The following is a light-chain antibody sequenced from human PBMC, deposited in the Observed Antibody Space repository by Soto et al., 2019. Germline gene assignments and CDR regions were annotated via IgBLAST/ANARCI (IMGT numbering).Light chain of an antibody. CDR2: RVS. J-gene: IGKJ1*01. V-gene: IGKV2-30*01. CDR3: MQGSHWPPT. Sequence: DVVMTQSPLSLPVTLGQPASISCRSSQSVVYSDGIAYLTWFQQRPGQSPRRLIYRVSNRDSGDPYRFSGSGSGTDFTLNISRVEAEDVGVYYCMQGSHWPPTFGRGTKVEIK. CDR1: QSVVYSDGIAY.